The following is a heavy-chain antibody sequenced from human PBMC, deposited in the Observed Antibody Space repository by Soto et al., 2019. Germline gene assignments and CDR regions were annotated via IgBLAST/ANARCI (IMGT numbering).Heavy chain of an antibody. Sequence: QVQLRESGPGLVKPSETLSLTCDVSGGSITSGGSYWSWVRQHPGKGLEWNGHVYYNWRDYYNPSLQSRVAMTVDTSKNQFSLRLTSVTAADTTVYYCAKCLPVGTIYYMDVWGEGTTIIVSS. D-gene: IGHD2-2*01. CDR1: GGSITSGGSY. J-gene: IGHJ6*03. CDR2: VYYNWRD. CDR3: AKCLPVGTIYYMDV. V-gene: IGHV4-31*11.